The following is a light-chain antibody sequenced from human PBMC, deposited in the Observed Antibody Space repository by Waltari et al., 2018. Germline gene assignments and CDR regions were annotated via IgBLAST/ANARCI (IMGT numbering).Light chain of an antibody. Sequence: EIVLTKSPELQLVTLKEKVTITCRASNSIGGRLHWNQKKPDQSPKTLMLYDSQSFSFVPSRFSGSGSGTDFNPTSDGLEAVDAATYYCHRSDSLPYSFCQGTKLEIK. J-gene: IGKJ2*03. V-gene: IGKV6-21*01. CDR3: HRSDSLPYS. CDR1: NSIGGR. CDR2: YDS.